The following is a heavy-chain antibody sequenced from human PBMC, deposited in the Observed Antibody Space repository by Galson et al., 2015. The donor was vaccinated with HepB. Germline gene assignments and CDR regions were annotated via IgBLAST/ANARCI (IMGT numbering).Heavy chain of an antibody. CDR2: INPNSGGT. Sequence: SVKVSCKASGYTFTGYYMHWVRQAPGQGLEWMGWINPNSGGTNYAQKFQGRVTMTRDTSISTAYMELSRLRSDDTAVYYCARVAEYYYDSSGNWFDPWGQGTLVTVSS. CDR3: ARVAEYYYDSSGNWFDP. J-gene: IGHJ5*02. CDR1: GYTFTGYY. D-gene: IGHD3-22*01. V-gene: IGHV1-2*02.